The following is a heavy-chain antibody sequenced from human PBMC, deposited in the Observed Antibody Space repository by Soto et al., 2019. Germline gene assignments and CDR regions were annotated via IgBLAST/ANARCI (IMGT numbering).Heavy chain of an antibody. CDR3: SRLCTGDGYNANYYYYGMDV. D-gene: IGHD5-12*01. Sequence: GGSLRLSCEASGFTFAAYAIAWVRQAPGKGLEWVSGISASGDNTYYAESVKGRFTMSRDNSKNTVNLQMNSLRAEDTAVYYCSRLCTGDGYNANYYYYGMDVWGHGTSVTVPS. CDR2: ISASGDNT. V-gene: IGHV3-23*01. J-gene: IGHJ6*02. CDR1: GFTFAAYA.